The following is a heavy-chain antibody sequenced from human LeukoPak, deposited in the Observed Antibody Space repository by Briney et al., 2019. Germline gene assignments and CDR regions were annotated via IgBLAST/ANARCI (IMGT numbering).Heavy chain of an antibody. V-gene: IGHV3-23*01. CDR2: ISGSGGST. CDR3: AKDQYNWNARDY. J-gene: IGHJ4*02. Sequence: PGGSLRLSCAASGFTFSSYAVSWVRQAPGKGLEWVSSISGSGGSTYYADSVKGRFTISRDNSKNTLYLQMNSLRAEDTAVYYCAKDQYNWNARDYWGQGTLVTVSS. D-gene: IGHD1-20*01. CDR1: GFTFSSYA.